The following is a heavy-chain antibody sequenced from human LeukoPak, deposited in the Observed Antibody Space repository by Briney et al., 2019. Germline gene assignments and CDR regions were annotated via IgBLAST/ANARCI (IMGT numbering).Heavy chain of an antibody. V-gene: IGHV4-34*01. CDR3: ARGVDYDFWSGYHKPFDY. D-gene: IGHD3-3*01. J-gene: IGHJ4*02. Sequence: TSETLSLTCAVYGGSFSGYYWSWIRQPPGKGLEWIGEINHSGSTNYNPSLKSRVTISVDTSKNQFSLKLSSVTAADTAVYYCARGVDYDFWSGYHKPFDYWGQGTLVTVSS. CDR1: GGSFSGYY. CDR2: INHSGST.